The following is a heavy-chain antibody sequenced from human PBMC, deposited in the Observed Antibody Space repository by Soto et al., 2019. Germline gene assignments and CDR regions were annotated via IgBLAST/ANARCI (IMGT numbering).Heavy chain of an antibody. J-gene: IGHJ4*02. CDR2: INAGNGNT. CDR1: GYTFTSYA. V-gene: IGHV1-3*01. D-gene: IGHD5-12*01. CDR3: VRDSPIGSTFSGYDGFDY. Sequence: ASVKVSCKASGYTFTSYAMNWVRQAPGQRLEWMGWINAGNGNTKYSQKFQGRVTITGDKSAGTAYMELSSLRSEDRAVYYCVRDSPIGSTFSGYDGFDYWGQGTRVTVSS.